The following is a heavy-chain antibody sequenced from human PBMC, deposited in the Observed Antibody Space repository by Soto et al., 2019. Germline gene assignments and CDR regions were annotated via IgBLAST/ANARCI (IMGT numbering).Heavy chain of an antibody. Sequence: LRLSCAASGFTFSSYGMHWVRQAPGKGLEWVAVIWYDGSNKYYADSVEGRFTISRDNSKNTLYLQMNSLRAEDTAVYYCARDVVVTAIPSLIDYWGQGTLVTVSS. D-gene: IGHD2-21*02. CDR3: ARDVVVTAIPSLIDY. V-gene: IGHV3-33*01. CDR1: GFTFSSYG. J-gene: IGHJ4*02. CDR2: IWYDGSNK.